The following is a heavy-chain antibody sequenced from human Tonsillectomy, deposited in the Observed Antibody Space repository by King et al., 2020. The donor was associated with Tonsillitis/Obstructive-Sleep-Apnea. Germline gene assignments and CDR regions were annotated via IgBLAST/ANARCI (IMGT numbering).Heavy chain of an antibody. CDR2: IYYSGST. D-gene: IGHD2-15*01. CDR3: AGRDCSGSCCYWDY. CDR1: GDSISSSSSY. J-gene: IGHJ4*02. V-gene: IGHV4-39*01. Sequence: LQLQESGPGLVRPSETLSLTCTVSGDSISSSSSYWGWIRQPPGKGLEWIGSIYYSGSTYYNPSLKSRVTISVDTSKNQFSLKLSSVTAADTAVYSCAGRDCSGSCCYWDYWGQGTLVTVSS.